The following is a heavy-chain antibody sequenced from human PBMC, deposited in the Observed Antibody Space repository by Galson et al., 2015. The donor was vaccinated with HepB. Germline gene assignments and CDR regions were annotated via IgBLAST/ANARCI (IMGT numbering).Heavy chain of an antibody. Sequence: SLRLSCAASGFTFSSYAMHWVRQAPGKGLEWVAVISYDGSNKYYADSVKGRFTISRDNSKNTLYLQMNSLRAEDTAVYYCARERVVAATYYYYYGMDVWGQGTTVTVSS. CDR2: ISYDGSNK. CDR3: ARERVVAATYYYYYGMDV. D-gene: IGHD2-15*01. J-gene: IGHJ6*02. V-gene: IGHV3-30-3*01. CDR1: GFTFSSYA.